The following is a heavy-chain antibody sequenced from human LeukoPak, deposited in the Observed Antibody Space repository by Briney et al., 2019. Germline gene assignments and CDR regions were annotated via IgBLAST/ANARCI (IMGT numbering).Heavy chain of an antibody. D-gene: IGHD6-13*01. CDR3: ARVSGLAAAPRELYAFDI. CDR1: GFTFSSCG. V-gene: IGHV3-30*02. J-gene: IGHJ3*02. CDR2: IRYHGSDK. Sequence: PGGSLRLSCAASGFTFSSCGMHWVRQAPGKGLEWVAFIRYHGSDKYYADSVKGRFTISRDNAKNSLYLQMNSLRAEDTAVYYCARVSGLAAAPRELYAFDIWGQGTMVTVSS.